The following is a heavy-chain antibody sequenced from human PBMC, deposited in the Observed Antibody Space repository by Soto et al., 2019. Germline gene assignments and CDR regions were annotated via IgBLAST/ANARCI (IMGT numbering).Heavy chain of an antibody. D-gene: IGHD2-8*01. J-gene: IGHJ4*02. CDR2: IIPIFGTA. Sequence: QVQLVQSGAEVKKPGSSVKVSCKASGGTFSSYAISWVRQAPGQGLEWMGGIIPIFGTANYAEKFQGRVTITADESTSTAYMELRSLRSEDTAVYYCAFCTNGVYYVDYWGQGALVTVSA. V-gene: IGHV1-69*01. CDR3: AFCTNGVYYVDY. CDR1: GGTFSSYA.